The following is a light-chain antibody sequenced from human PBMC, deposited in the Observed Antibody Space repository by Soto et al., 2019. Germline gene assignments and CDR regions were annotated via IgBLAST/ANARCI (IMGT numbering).Light chain of an antibody. V-gene: IGKV1-39*01. CDR3: QQTYSNFVS. J-gene: IGKJ4*01. CDR2: DAS. Sequence: DIQMTQSPSSLSASVGDRVTITCRSSQTISTYLQWFHQKPGKAPNLLIYDASSLQTGVPSRFSGSGSGTDFTITISSLQPEDFGTYYCQQTYSNFVSFGGGTRVEMK. CDR1: QTISTY.